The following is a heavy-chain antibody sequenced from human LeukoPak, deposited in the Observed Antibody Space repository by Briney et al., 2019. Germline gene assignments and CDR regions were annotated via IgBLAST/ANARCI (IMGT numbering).Heavy chain of an antibody. CDR3: AREPVTYYYDSSGYYPDAFDI. J-gene: IGHJ3*02. CDR1: GFTFDDYG. D-gene: IGHD3-22*01. Sequence: PGGSLRLSCAASGFTFDDYGMSWVRQAPGKGLEWVSGIYWDGGSTGYADSVKGRFTISRDNAKNSLYLQMNSLRAEDTALYYCAREPVTYYYDSSGYYPDAFDIWGQGTMVTVSS. V-gene: IGHV3-20*04. CDR2: IYWDGGST.